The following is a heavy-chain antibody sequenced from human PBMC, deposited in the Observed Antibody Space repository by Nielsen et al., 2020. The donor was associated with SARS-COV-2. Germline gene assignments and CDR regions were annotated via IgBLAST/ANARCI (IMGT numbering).Heavy chain of an antibody. CDR1: GFIFSYSP. D-gene: IGHD3-10*01. J-gene: IGHJ4*02. V-gene: IGHV3-7*01. Sequence: GESLKISCATSGFIFSYSPMTWVRQAPGKGLEWVATIKPDGGDRFYVDSVKGRFTISRDNTKNSLSLQMNSLRADDTAVYYCAVGPLEYWGQGTVVTVSS. CDR3: AVGPLEY. CDR2: IKPDGGDR.